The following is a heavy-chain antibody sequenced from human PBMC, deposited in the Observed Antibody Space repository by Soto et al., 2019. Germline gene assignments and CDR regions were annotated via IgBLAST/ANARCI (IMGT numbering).Heavy chain of an antibody. V-gene: IGHV1-69*01. D-gene: IGHD1-1*01. J-gene: IGHJ4*02. CDR2: IIPIFGTA. Sequence: QVQLVQSGAEVKKPGSSVKVSCKASGGTFSSYAISWVRQAPGQGLEWMGGIIPIFGTANYAQKFQGRVTITADESTSTDYMERSGLRSEDTAVDYWASLPLPGTTQYLEGGGADYWGQGTLVTVSS. CDR1: GGTFSSYA. CDR3: ASLPLPGTTQYLEGGGADY.